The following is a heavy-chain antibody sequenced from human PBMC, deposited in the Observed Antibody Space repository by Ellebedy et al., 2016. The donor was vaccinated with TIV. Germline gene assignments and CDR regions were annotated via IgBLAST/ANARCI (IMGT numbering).Heavy chain of an antibody. D-gene: IGHD6-13*01. CDR3: ARFNYYSSTWYAEDY. V-gene: IGHV3-74*01. CDR2: INSDGSST. CDR1: GFTFSSYW. J-gene: IGHJ4*02. Sequence: GGSLRLSXAASGFTFSSYWMHWVRQAPGKGLVWVSRINSDGSSTSYADSVKGRFTISRDNAKNSLFLQMNSLRAEDTAVYYCARFNYYSSTWYAEDYWGQGTLVTVSS.